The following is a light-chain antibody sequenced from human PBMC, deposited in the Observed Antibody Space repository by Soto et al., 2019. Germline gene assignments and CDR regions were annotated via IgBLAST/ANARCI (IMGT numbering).Light chain of an antibody. CDR3: RSYTSSGTYVV. J-gene: IGLJ2*01. CDR1: SSDVGGYNY. V-gene: IGLV2-14*01. CDR2: AVN. Sequence: QSALTQPASVSGSPGQSITISCTGTSSDVGGYNYVSWYQQHPGKAPKLLIYAVNDRPSGISDRFSGAKADNTDSLTISGLQAEDEADYYCRSYTSSGTYVVLGVGIKLTFL.